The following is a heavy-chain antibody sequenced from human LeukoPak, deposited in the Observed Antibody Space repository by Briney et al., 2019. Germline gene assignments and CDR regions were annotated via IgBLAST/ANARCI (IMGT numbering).Heavy chain of an antibody. CDR2: MNPNSGNT. V-gene: IGHV1-8*01. CDR1: GYTFTSYD. J-gene: IGHJ4*02. Sequence: GASVKVSCKASGYTFTSYDINWVRQATGQGLEWMGWMNPNSGNTGYAQKFQDRVTMTRNTSISTAYMELSSLRSEDTAVYYCVRGRGFIRSLGFAYWGQGTLVTVSS. D-gene: IGHD3-10*01. CDR3: VRGRGFIRSLGFAY.